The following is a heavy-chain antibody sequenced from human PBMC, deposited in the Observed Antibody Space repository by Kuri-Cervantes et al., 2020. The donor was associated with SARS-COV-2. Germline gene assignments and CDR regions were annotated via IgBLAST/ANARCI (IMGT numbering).Heavy chain of an antibody. J-gene: IGHJ6*02. CDR3: ARESCSSCPNLDYYGMDV. CDR1: GGTFSSYT. CDR2: IIPIFGTA. V-gene: IGHV1-69*13. Sequence: SVKVSCKASGGTFSSYTISWVRQAPGQGLEWMGGIIPIFGTANYAQKFQGRVTITADESTSTAYMELSSLRSEDTAVYYCARESCSSCPNLDYYGMDVWGQGTTVTVSS. D-gene: IGHD6-13*01.